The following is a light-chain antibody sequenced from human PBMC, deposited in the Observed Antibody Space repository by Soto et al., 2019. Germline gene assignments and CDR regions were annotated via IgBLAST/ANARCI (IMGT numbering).Light chain of an antibody. CDR1: QSVRSSS. J-gene: IGKJ2*01. Sequence: EIVLTQSPGTLSLSPGERATLSCRASQSVRSSSVAWYQQKPGQAPRLLIYGVSSRPTGIPDRFIGIVSGRDFTITNTRLEPEDIAMYNCQQHGNSPYTFGQGTQMEIK. V-gene: IGKV3-20*01. CDR2: GVS. CDR3: QQHGNSPYT.